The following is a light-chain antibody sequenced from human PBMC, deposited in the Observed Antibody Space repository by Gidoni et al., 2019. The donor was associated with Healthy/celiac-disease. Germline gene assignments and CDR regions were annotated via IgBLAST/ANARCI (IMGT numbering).Light chain of an antibody. V-gene: IGKV3-20*01. CDR1: QSVSSSY. J-gene: IGKJ1*01. CDR3: QRYGTT. CDR2: GAS. Sequence: IVLSHSPGTLSLSPGERATLSCRASQSVSSSYLAWYQKKPGQAPRLLIYGASSRATGIPNRFSGSGSGTDFTLTISRLESEDCAVYYCQRYGTTFGQGTKVEIK.